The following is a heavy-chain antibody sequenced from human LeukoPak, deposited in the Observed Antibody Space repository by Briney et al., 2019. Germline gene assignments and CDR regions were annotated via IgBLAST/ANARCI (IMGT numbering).Heavy chain of an antibody. CDR2: FYYSGDT. CDR3: ARGKVVAGTPGQNSWDY. CDR1: GDSITSFY. Sequence: SETLSLTCSVSGDSITSFYWGWIRQPPGKGLEWLGFFYYSGDTNYNPALESRIIISVDRSKNQFSLKLSSVTAADTAVYYCARGKVVAGTPGQNSWDYWGQGTLVTVSS. D-gene: IGHD6-19*01. J-gene: IGHJ4*02. V-gene: IGHV4-59*12.